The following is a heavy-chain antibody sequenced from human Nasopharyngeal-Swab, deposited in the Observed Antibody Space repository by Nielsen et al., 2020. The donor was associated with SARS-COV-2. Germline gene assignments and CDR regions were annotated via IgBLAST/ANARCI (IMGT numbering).Heavy chain of an antibody. CDR3: ARDLLDIWFGELFFLGWFDP. V-gene: IGHV6-1*01. CDR2: TYYRSKWYN. Sequence: WIRQSPSRSLEWLGRTYYRSKWYNDYAVSVKSRITINPDTSKNQFSLQLNSVTPEDTAVYYCARDLLDIWFGELFFLGWFDPWGQGTLVTVSS. J-gene: IGHJ5*02. D-gene: IGHD3-10*01.